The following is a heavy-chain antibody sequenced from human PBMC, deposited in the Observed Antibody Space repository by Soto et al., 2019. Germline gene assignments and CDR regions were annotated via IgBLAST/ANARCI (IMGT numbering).Heavy chain of an antibody. CDR3: TTDLRVGYYDSSGYYYDGSNYGMDV. V-gene: IGHV3-15*07. J-gene: IGHJ6*02. D-gene: IGHD3-22*01. CDR2: IKSKTDGGTT. Sequence: GGSLRLSCAASGFTFSNAWMNWVRQAPGKGLEWVGRIKSKTDGGTTDYAAPVKGRFTISREDSKNTLYLQMNSLKTEDTAVYYCTTDLRVGYYDSSGYYYDGSNYGMDVWGQGTTVTVSS. CDR1: GFTFSNAW.